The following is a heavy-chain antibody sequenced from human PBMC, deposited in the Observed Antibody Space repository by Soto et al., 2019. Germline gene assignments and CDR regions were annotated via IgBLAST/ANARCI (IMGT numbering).Heavy chain of an antibody. CDR2: INSDGSST. Sequence: PGGSLRLSCAASGFTFSSYWMHWVRQAPGKGLVWVSRINSDGSSTSYADSVKGRFTISRDNAKSTLYLQMNSLRAEDTAVYYCARQNDIVVVPAPDYWGQGTLVTVSS. J-gene: IGHJ4*02. D-gene: IGHD2-2*01. V-gene: IGHV3-74*01. CDR1: GFTFSSYW. CDR3: ARQNDIVVVPAPDY.